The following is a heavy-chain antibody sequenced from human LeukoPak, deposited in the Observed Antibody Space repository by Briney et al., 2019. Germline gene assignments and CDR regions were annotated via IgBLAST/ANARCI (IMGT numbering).Heavy chain of an antibody. Sequence: SXSTNYNPSLKSRVTISVDKSKNQFSLKLSSVTAADTAVYYCARGRETYYYDSSGYVYYFDYWGQGTLVTVSS. J-gene: IGHJ4*02. CDR3: ARGRETYYYDSSGYVYYFDY. CDR2: SXST. V-gene: IGHV4-4*02. D-gene: IGHD3-22*01.